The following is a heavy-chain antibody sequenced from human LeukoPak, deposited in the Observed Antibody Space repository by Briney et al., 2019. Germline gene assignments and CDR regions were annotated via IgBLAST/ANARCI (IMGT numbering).Heavy chain of an antibody. CDR1: GYSISGGYY. CDR2: IYHSGST. CDR3: ARGSPSIGSGWYSTFDY. V-gene: IGHV4-38-2*02. Sequence: PSETLSLTCTVSGYSISGGYYWGWIRPPPGKGLEWIGNIYHSGSTNYNSSLKSRVTISVDTSKNQFSLKLNSVTAADTAVYYCARGSPSIGSGWYSTFDYWGQGTLVTVSS. J-gene: IGHJ4*02. D-gene: IGHD6-19*01.